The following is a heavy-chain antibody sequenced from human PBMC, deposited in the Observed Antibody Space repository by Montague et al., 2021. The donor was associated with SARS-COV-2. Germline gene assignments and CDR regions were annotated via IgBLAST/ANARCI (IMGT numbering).Heavy chain of an antibody. CDR1: GGSISSSSCY. V-gene: IGHV4-39*01. CDR3: ARLSNYDGSGSYYPHNYYYYGMDV. Sequence: SETLSLTCTVSGGSISSSSCYWGWIHQPPGKGLEWIGSIYYSGSTYYNESLKSRVTISVDTSKNQFSLKLSSVTAADTAVYYCARLSNYDGSGSYYPHNYYYYGMDVWGQGTTVTVSS. D-gene: IGHD3-10*01. CDR2: IYYSGST. J-gene: IGHJ6*02.